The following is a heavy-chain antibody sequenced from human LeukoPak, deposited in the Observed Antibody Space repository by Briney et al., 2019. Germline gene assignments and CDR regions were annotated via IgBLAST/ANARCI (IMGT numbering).Heavy chain of an antibody. CDR3: ATDLGGSYRAPLYYYYGMDV. CDR1: GYTLTELS. D-gene: IGHD1-26*01. Sequence: ASVKVSCKVSGYTLTELSMHWVRQAPGKGLEWMGGFDPEDGETIYAQKFQGRVTITADESTSTAYMELSSLRSEDTAVYYCATDLGGSYRAPLYYYYGMDVWGQGTTVTVSS. CDR2: FDPEDGET. V-gene: IGHV1-24*01. J-gene: IGHJ6*02.